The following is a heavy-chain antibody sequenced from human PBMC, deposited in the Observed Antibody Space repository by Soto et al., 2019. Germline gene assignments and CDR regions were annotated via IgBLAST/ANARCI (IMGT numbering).Heavy chain of an antibody. D-gene: IGHD2-2*01. J-gene: IGHJ6*03. CDR2: ISSSSSYI. CDR1: GFTFSSYS. CDR3: ARDSPLPDIVVVPDEVEYYYYMDV. Sequence: GGSLRLSCAASGFTFSSYSMNWVRQAPGKGLEWVSSISSSSSYIYYADSVKGRFTISRENAKNALYLQMNSLRAEDTAVYYCARDSPLPDIVVVPDEVEYYYYMDVWGKGTTVTVSS. V-gene: IGHV3-21*01.